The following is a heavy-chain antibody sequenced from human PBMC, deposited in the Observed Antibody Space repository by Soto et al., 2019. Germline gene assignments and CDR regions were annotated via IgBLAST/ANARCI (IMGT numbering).Heavy chain of an antibody. D-gene: IGHD6-13*01. Sequence: EVQLVQSGAEVKKPGESLKISCKGSGYSFTSYWIGWVRQMPGKGLESMGIIYPGDSDTRYSPSFQGQVTISADKSISTAYLQWSSLKASDTAMYYCARTAAAGKYYYGMDVWGQGNTVTVSS. CDR1: GYSFTSYW. CDR3: ARTAAAGKYYYGMDV. V-gene: IGHV5-51*01. CDR2: IYPGDSDT. J-gene: IGHJ6*02.